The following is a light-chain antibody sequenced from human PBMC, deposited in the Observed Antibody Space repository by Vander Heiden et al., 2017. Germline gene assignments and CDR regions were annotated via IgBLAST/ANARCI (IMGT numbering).Light chain of an antibody. V-gene: IGLV3-21*02. CDR3: QVWDSITDHV. J-gene: IGLJ1*01. CDR2: DDS. Sequence: SYVLTPPPSGSVAPGQTAAITCGGNNIGSKGVQWYRQEPGQAPVLVVYDDSDRPSGIPERFSGSTRGNTAMLTISRVEAGDEADYYCQVWDSITDHVFGTGTRVTVL. CDR1: NIGSKG.